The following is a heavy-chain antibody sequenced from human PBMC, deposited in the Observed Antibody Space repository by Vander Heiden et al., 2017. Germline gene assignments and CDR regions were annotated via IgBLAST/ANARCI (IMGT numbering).Heavy chain of an antibody. D-gene: IGHD3-3*01. CDR1: GASFSGYY. CDR2: INHSGST. CDR3: ARGLWSGYFYYFDY. V-gene: IGHV4-34*01. Sequence: QVQLQQCGAGLLKPSETLSLTCAVYGASFSGYYWSWVRQPPGQGLEWIGEINHSGSTNYNPSLKSRVTISVDTSKNQFSLKLSSVTAADTAVYYCARGLWSGYFYYFDYWGQGTLVTVSS. J-gene: IGHJ4*02.